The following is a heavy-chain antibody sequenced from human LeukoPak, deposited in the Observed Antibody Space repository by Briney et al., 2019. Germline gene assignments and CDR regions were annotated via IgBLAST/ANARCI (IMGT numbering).Heavy chain of an antibody. D-gene: IGHD3-22*01. CDR2: ISGGGGSI. CDR3: AKGRDISGYYIFDY. Sequence: GGSLRLSCAASGFTFSNYGMNWVRQAPGKGPEWVATISGGGGSIYYVDSVKGRFTISRDNSKNTLYLQMNSLRAEDTAVYYCAKGRDISGYYIFDYWGQGTLVTVSS. V-gene: IGHV3-23*01. CDR1: GFTFSNYG. J-gene: IGHJ4*02.